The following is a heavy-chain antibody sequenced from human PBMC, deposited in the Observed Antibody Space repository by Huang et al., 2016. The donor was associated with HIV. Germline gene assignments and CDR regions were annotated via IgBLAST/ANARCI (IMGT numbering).Heavy chain of an antibody. CDR3: ASGQRRRESDIVATIPVS. CDR1: GYNFTSRG. Sequence: QVHLVQSGLEVKKPGASVKVSCTASGYNFTSRGLHWVRQAPGPRLEWMGYINPGNGNTNYSPKCQARLNLTRDISANTAYMQLGRLTSEDTAVYYCASGQRRRESDIVATIPVSWGQGALVTVSS. D-gene: IGHD5-12*01. CDR2: INPGNGNT. J-gene: IGHJ5*02. V-gene: IGHV1-3*01.